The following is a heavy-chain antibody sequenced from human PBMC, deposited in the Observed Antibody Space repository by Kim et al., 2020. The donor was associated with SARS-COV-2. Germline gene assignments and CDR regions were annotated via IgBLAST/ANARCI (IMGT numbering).Heavy chain of an antibody. J-gene: IGHJ6*01. D-gene: IGHD4-17*01. CDR2: INHSGST. V-gene: IGHV4-34*01. Sequence: SETLSLTCAVYGGSFSGYYWSWIRQPPGKGLEWIGEINHSGSTNYNPSLKSRVTISVDTSKNQFPLKLSSVTAADTAVYYCARGYPVTTFYYYYGMDVWG. CDR3: ARGYPVTTFYYYYGMDV. CDR1: GGSFSGYY.